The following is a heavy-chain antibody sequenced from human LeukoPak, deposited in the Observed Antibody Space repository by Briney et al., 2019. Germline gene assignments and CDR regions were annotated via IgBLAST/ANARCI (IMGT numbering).Heavy chain of an antibody. Sequence: GGSLRLSCAASGFTFDDYGMSWVRQAPGKGLEWVSAISGSGGSTYYADSVKGRFTISRDNSKNTLYLQMNSLRAEDTAVYYCAKADGYSYGQYYYYYYYMDVWGKGTTVTVSS. CDR3: AKADGYSYGQYYYYYYYMDV. V-gene: IGHV3-23*01. J-gene: IGHJ6*03. CDR1: GFTFDDYG. CDR2: ISGSGGST. D-gene: IGHD5-18*01.